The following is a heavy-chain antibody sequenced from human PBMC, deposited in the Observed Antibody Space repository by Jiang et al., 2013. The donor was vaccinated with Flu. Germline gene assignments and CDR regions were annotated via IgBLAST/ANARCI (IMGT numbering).Heavy chain of an antibody. Sequence: VQSGSELKKPGASVKVSCKASGYSLTDYAMHWVRQAPGQGLEWMGWISTKTVNPTYAQGFTGRFVFSLDTSVNSAYLDITSLRAEDSALYYCARAARGCPGDTCYSNFDYWGQGSVVIVSS. CDR2: ISTKTVNP. J-gene: IGHJ4*02. CDR1: GYSLTDYA. D-gene: IGHD2-15*01. CDR3: ARAARGCPGDTCYSNFDY. V-gene: IGHV7-4-1*02.